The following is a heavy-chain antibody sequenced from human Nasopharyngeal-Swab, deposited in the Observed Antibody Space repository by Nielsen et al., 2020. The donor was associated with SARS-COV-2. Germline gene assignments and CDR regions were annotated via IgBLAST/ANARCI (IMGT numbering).Heavy chain of an antibody. D-gene: IGHD3-3*01. CDR1: GFTFSSYA. CDR2: ISGSGGST. V-gene: IGHV3-23*01. J-gene: IGHJ6*02. Sequence: GGSLRLSCAASGFTFSSYAMSWVRQAPGKGLEWVSAISGSGGSTYYADSVKGRFTISRDNSKNTLYLQMNSLRAEDTAVYYCARDLWRRAARDYYYYGMDVWGQGTTVTVSS. CDR3: ARDLWRRAARDYYYYGMDV.